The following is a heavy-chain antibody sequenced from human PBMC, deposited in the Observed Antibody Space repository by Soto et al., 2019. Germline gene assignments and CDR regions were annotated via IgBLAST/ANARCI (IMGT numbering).Heavy chain of an antibody. Sequence: QVQLVQSGAEVKKPGASVKVSCKASGYTFTGYYMHWVRQAPGQGLEWMGWINPNSGGTNYAQKFQGWVTMTRDTSISTAYMELSRLRSDDTAVYHCARGVSGSCFSCYFDYWGQGTLVTVSS. CDR2: INPNSGGT. CDR3: ARGVSGSCFSCYFDY. J-gene: IGHJ4*02. V-gene: IGHV1-2*04. CDR1: GYTFTGYY. D-gene: IGHD2-15*01.